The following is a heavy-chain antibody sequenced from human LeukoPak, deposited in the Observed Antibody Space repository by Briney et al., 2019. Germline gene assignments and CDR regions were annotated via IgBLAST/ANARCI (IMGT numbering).Heavy chain of an antibody. CDR1: AGSFFSYW. Sequence: AESLQIFCWAAAGSFFSYWWVSLVRLAPRKGLEWGINYPGESNTKYSPSFRGQLTLSAEKYLSTAYLQWSSQKDSDTAKYYCARESGSYHTAYMNWGQGSPVTVSS. D-gene: IGHD1-26*01. CDR2: NYPGESNT. J-gene: IGHJ4*02. CDR3: ARESGSYHTAYMN. V-gene: IGHV5-51*01.